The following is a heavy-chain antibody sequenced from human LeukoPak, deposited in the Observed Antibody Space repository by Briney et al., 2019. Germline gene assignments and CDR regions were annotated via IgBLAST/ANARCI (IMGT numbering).Heavy chain of an antibody. CDR2: ITGRGGNT. CDR3: ARDRAAFDS. CDR1: GFTFSSFP. V-gene: IGHV3-23*01. D-gene: IGHD6-25*01. J-gene: IGHJ4*02. Sequence: GGSLRLSCAASGFTFSSFPMNWVRQAPGKGLQWVSGITGRGGNTYYADSVEGRFTISRDNSKNTLSLQMVSLRAVDTAIYYCARDRAAFDSWGQGTLVTVSS.